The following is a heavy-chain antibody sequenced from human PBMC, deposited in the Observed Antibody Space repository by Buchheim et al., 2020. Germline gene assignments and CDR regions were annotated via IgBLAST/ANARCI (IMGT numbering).Heavy chain of an antibody. V-gene: IGHV3-30*09. CDR2: ISYDGRNT. Sequence: QVQLVESGGGVVQPGRSLRLSCAAAGFTFSNYAMHWVRQAPGKGLEWVAIISYDGRNTYYVDSVKSRFAISRDNSKNTVYLQMSNLRPEDTAVFYCAKDANWTYDNWDYIDYWGRGTL. J-gene: IGHJ4*02. D-gene: IGHD1-7*01. CDR1: GFTFSNYA. CDR3: AKDANWTYDNWDYIDY.